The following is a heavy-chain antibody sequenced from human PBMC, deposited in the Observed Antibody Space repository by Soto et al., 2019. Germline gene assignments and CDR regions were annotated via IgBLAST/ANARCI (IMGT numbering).Heavy chain of an antibody. J-gene: IGHJ4*02. CDR1: GFTFSACS. Sequence: PGGSLRLSCAVSGFTFSACSMNWVRQAPGKGLEWVSSISSNSRYIYYADSVKGRFTISRDNAKNSLYLQMNSLRAEDTAVYYCARDSSARSDYWGQGTLVTV. CDR3: ARDSSARSDY. CDR2: ISSNSRYI. V-gene: IGHV3-21*01.